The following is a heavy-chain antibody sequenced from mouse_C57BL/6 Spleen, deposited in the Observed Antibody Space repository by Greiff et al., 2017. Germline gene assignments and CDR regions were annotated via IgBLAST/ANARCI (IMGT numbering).Heavy chain of an antibody. CDR2: INPNNGGT. CDR3: ARGGQLRLKPFDY. D-gene: IGHD3-2*02. V-gene: IGHV1-22*01. J-gene: IGHJ2*01. Sequence: VQLKESGPELVKPGASVKMSCKASGYTFTDYNMHWVKQSHGKSLEWIGYINPNNGGTSYNQKFKGKATLTVNKSSSTAYMELRSLTSEDSAVYYCARGGQLRLKPFDYWGQGTTLTVSS. CDR1: GYTFTDYN.